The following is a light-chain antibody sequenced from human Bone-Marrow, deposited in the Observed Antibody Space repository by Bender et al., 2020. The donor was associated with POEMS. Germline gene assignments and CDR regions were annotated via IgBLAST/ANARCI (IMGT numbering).Light chain of an antibody. J-gene: IGLJ3*02. CDR3: SSFTTYTGV. CDR1: GSDVGRYRF. CDR2: DVS. Sequence: QSALTQPPSASGSPGQSVTISCSGTGSDVGRYRFVSWYQQHPGKAPKLLISDVSHRPSGISDRFSGSKSGNTASLTISGLQPEDEADYHCSSFTTYTGVFGGGTRLTVL. V-gene: IGLV2-14*03.